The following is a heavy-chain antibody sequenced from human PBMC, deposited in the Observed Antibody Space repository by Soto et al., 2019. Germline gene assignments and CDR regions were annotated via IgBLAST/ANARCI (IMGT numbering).Heavy chain of an antibody. CDR3: ARNYFDD. V-gene: IGHV4-4*02. J-gene: IGHJ4*01. CDR2: IHHGGST. Sequence: SETLSLTCAVSGASISSANWWSWVRQSPGKGLEWIGEIHHGGSTNYNPSLRSRAIVSVDQSKNEFSLKLTSVTAADTAVYYCARNYFDDWGHGTLVTVSS. CDR1: GASISSANW.